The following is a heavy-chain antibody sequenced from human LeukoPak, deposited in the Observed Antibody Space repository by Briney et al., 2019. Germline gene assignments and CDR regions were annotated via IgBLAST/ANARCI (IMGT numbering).Heavy chain of an antibody. V-gene: IGHV3-7*04. CDR2: IKPDGSEK. CDR3: ARGSGDY. Sequence: GGSLRLSCAASGLTFSGYRMSWVRQAPGKGLEWVASIKPDGSEKYYVDSVKGRFTISRDNAKKSLYLQMTSLRDEDTAVYYCARGSGDYSGQGTLVTVSS. J-gene: IGHJ4*02. CDR1: GLTFSGYR.